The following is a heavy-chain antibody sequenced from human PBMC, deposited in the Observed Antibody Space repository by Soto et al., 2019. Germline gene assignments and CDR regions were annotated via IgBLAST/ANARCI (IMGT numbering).Heavy chain of an antibody. Sequence: QVQLVQSGAEVKKPGASVKVSCKASGYTFTSYGISWVRQAPGQGLEWMGWISAYNGNTNYAQKLQGRVTMTTDTSTSTAYMELRSLRSDDTAVYYCARDTPLGYCSSTSCYGIHGYYYGMDVWGQGTTVTVSS. CDR2: ISAYNGNT. D-gene: IGHD2-2*01. V-gene: IGHV1-18*01. J-gene: IGHJ6*02. CDR1: GYTFTSYG. CDR3: ARDTPLGYCSSTSCYGIHGYYYGMDV.